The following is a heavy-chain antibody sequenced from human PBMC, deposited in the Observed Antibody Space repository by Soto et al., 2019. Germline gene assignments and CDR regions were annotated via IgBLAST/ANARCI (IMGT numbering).Heavy chain of an antibody. CDR1: GGSISSGTW. CDR2: IYHSGSP. CDR3: ASLIPSAPNWFDP. V-gene: IGHV4-4*02. D-gene: IGHD2-15*01. Sequence: QVQLQESGPGLVKPSGTLSLTCAVSGGSISSGTWWSWVRQSPGRGLEWIGEIYHSGSPNYNPSLKRRVTRSVDKSKNLFFLRLSAVPAADSALYYCASLIPSAPNWFDPWGQRTLVTGSS. J-gene: IGHJ5*02.